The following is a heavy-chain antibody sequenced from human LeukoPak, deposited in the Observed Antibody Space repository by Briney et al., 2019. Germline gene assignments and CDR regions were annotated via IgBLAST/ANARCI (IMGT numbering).Heavy chain of an antibody. CDR2: IKQDGSEK. CDR3: ARVDILTGYPYYYYGMDV. V-gene: IGHV3-7*01. D-gene: IGHD3-9*01. Sequence: GGSLRLSCAASGFTFSSYAMSWVRQAPGKGLEWVANIKQDGSEKYYVDSVEGRFTISRDNAKNSLYLQMNSLRAEDTAVYYCARVDILTGYPYYYYGMDVWGQGTTVTVSS. J-gene: IGHJ6*02. CDR1: GFTFSSYA.